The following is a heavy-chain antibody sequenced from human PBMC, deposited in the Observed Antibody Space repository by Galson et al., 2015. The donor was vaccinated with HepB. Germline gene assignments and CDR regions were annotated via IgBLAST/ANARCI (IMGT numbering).Heavy chain of an antibody. D-gene: IGHD3-22*01. Sequence: SLRLSCAASGFTFSSYNMNWVRQAPGKGLEWVSSISSSSSYIYYADSVKGRFTISRDNAKKSLYLQMNSLRAEDTAVYSCERYSRRYYDSTGYYYHGYFDYWGQGTLVTVSS. V-gene: IGHV3-21*01. CDR3: ERYSRRYYDSTGYYYHGYFDY. J-gene: IGHJ4*02. CDR1: GFTFSSYN. CDR2: ISSSSSYI.